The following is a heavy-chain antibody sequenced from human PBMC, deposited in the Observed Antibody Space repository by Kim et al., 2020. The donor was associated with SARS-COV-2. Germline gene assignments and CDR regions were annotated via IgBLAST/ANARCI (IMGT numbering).Heavy chain of an antibody. V-gene: IGHV4-39*02. D-gene: IGHD3-3*01. J-gene: IGHJ5*02. Sequence: KSRVTISVDTSKNQFSLKLSSVTAADTAVYYCARDNRDYDFWSGYNWFDPWGQGTLVTVSS. CDR3: ARDNRDYDFWSGYNWFDP.